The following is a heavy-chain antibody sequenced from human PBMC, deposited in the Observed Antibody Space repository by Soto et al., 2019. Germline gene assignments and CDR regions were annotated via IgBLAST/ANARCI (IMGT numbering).Heavy chain of an antibody. D-gene: IGHD1-20*01. CDR3: AREAYNWSDVGFDY. Sequence: GGSLRLSCAASGFTFSSYGMHWVRQAPGKGLEWVAGIWYDGSNNYYADSVRGRFTIARDNSDNTLFLQTNSLRAEDTAVYYCAREAYNWSDVGFDYWGQGTLVTVSS. CDR2: IWYDGSNN. J-gene: IGHJ4*02. CDR1: GFTFSSYG. V-gene: IGHV3-33*01.